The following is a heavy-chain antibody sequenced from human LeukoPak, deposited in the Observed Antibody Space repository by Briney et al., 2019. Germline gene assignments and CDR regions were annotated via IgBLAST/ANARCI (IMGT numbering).Heavy chain of an antibody. CDR3: ARGTDYGDYGDY. D-gene: IGHD4-17*01. J-gene: IGHJ4*02. Sequence: GGSLRLSCAASGFTVSSNYMSWVRQAPGKGLEWVSVIYSGGSTYHADSVKGRFTISRDNSKNTLYLQMNSLRAEDTAVYYCARGTDYGDYGDYWGQGTLVTVSS. V-gene: IGHV3-53*05. CDR2: IYSGGST. CDR1: GFTVSSNY.